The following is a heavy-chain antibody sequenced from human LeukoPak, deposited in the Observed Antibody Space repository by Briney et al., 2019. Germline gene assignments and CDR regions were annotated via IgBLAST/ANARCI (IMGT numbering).Heavy chain of an antibody. Sequence: GGSLRLSCAASGFTFSSYWMSWVRQAPGKGLEWVANIKQDGSEKYYVDSVKGRFTISRDNAKNSLYLQMNSLKAEDTAVYYCARGDSSGYFDYWGQGTLVTVSS. J-gene: IGHJ4*02. CDR1: GFTFSSYW. CDR2: IKQDGSEK. CDR3: ARGDSSGYFDY. D-gene: IGHD3-22*01. V-gene: IGHV3-7*01.